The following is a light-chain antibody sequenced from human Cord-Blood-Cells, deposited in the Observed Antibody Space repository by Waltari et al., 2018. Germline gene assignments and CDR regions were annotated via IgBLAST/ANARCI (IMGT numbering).Light chain of an antibody. CDR3: QQANSFPWT. CDR1: QGISSW. J-gene: IGKJ1*01. Sequence: DIQMTQSPSSASSSVGERVTIPCRASQGISSWVAWSQQKPGKAPKLLIYAASSFQSGVPSRFSCSGSGTDFTLTISSLQPEDYYCQQANSFPWTFGQGTKVEIK. V-gene: IGKV1-12*01. CDR2: AAS.